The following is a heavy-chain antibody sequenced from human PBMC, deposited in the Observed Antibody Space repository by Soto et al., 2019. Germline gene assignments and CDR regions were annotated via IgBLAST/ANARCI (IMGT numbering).Heavy chain of an antibody. CDR3: ARADGLAVAGTYNWFDP. CDR2: IYYSGST. V-gene: IGHV4-31*03. CDR1: GGSISSGGYY. Sequence: SETLSLTCTVSGGSISSGGYYWSWIRQHPGKGLEWIGYIYYSGSTYYNPSLKSRVTISVDTSKNQFSLKLSSVTAADTAVYYCARADGLAVAGTYNWFDPWGQGTLVTVSS. J-gene: IGHJ5*02. D-gene: IGHD6-19*01.